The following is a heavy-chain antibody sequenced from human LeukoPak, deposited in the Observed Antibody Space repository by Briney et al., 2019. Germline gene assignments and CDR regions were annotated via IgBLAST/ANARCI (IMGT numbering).Heavy chain of an antibody. D-gene: IGHD6-6*01. Sequence: GGSLRLSCAASGFTFSSYGMHWVRQAPGKGLERVAFIRYDGSNKYYADSVKGRFTISRDNSKNTLYLQMNSLRAEDTAVYYCAKNLLDSSSPEGVDYWGPRTLVTVSS. J-gene: IGHJ4*02. V-gene: IGHV3-30*02. CDR2: IRYDGSNK. CDR1: GFTFSSYG. CDR3: AKNLLDSSSPEGVDY.